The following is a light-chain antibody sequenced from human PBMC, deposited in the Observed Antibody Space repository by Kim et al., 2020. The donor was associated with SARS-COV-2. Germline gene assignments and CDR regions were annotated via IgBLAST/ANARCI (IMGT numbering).Light chain of an antibody. CDR1: SSDVGGYDC. V-gene: IGLV2-8*01. CDR2: EVS. Sequence: QSALTQPPSASGSPGQSVTISCTGTSSDVGGYDCVSWYQQHPGKAPKLMIYEVSKRPSGVPDRFSASKSGNTASLTVSGLQAEDEADYYCSSYAGSHYVFGTGTKVTVL. J-gene: IGLJ1*01. CDR3: SSYAGSHYV.